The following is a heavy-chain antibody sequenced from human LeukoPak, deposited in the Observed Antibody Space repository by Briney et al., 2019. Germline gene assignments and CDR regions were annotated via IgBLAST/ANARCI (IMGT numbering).Heavy chain of an antibody. V-gene: IGHV1-18*01. Sequence: ASVKVSCKASGYTFTSYTISWVRQAPGQGLEWMGWISAYNGNTNYAQKLQGRVTMTTDTSTSTAYMELGSLRSDDTAVYYCASPGVRGVITAPFDYWGQGTLVTVSS. CDR1: GYTFTSYT. J-gene: IGHJ4*02. CDR3: ASPGVRGVITAPFDY. D-gene: IGHD3-10*01. CDR2: ISAYNGNT.